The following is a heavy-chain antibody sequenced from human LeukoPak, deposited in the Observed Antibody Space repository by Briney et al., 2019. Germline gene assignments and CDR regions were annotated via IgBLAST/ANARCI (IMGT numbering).Heavy chain of an antibody. CDR3: AKASWVSSADAVL. CDR2: LRGDGET. V-gene: IGHV3-23*01. D-gene: IGHD3-16*01. Sequence: GGSLRLSCVASGFIFRDYAMSWVRQTPAGGLEWVSSLRGDGETFYTDSVKGRFTLSRDNSRNTVYLQLSNLRVEDTAVYYCAKASWVSSADAVLRGQGTLVTVS. J-gene: IGHJ4*02. CDR1: GFIFRDYA.